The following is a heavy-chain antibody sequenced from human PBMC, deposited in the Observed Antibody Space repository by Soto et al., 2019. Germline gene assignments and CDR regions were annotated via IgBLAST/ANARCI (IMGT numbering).Heavy chain of an antibody. CDR3: ARLYSNYATRYFDY. CDR1: GYNFATYW. Sequence: PGESLKISCQGSGYNFATYWIVWVRQMPGKGLEWMGIIYPGDSDTRYSPSFQGQVTISADKSISTAYMQWSSLKASDTAMYYCARLYSNYATRYFDYWGQGTLVTVSS. D-gene: IGHD4-4*01. V-gene: IGHV5-51*01. J-gene: IGHJ4*02. CDR2: IYPGDSDT.